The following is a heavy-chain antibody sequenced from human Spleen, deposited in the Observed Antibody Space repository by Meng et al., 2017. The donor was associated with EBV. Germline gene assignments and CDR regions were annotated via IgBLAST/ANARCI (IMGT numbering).Heavy chain of an antibody. CDR2: IYWDGDK. Sequence: QITLKESGPALXXXXXAXTLXXXFSGFSFSTSGVSVGWIRQPPGKAPEWLALIYWDGDKRYSPSLKNRLTITKDTSKDQVVLTMTNMDPVDTATYFCASNIDFKMAVSFDYWGQGTLVTVSS. D-gene: IGHD2/OR15-2a*01. CDR1: GFSFSTSGVS. J-gene: IGHJ4*02. V-gene: IGHV2-5*02. CDR3: ASNIDFKMAVSFDY.